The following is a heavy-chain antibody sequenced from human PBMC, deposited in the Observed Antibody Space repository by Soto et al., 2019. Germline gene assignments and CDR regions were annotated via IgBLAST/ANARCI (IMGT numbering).Heavy chain of an antibody. CDR3: AREFRSYYDFWSGYLDYYYYMDV. CDR2: ISAYNGNT. J-gene: IGHJ6*03. V-gene: IGHV1-18*01. CDR1: GYTFTSYG. Sequence: QVQLVQSGAEVKKPGASVKVSCKASGYTFTSYGISWVRQAPGQGLEWMGWISAYNGNTNYAQKLQGSVTMTTATSTSTAYMELRSMRSDDTAVYYCAREFRSYYDFWSGYLDYYYYMDVWGKGTTVTVSS. D-gene: IGHD3-3*01.